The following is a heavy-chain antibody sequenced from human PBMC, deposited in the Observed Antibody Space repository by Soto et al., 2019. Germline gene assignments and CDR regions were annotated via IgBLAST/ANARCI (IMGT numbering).Heavy chain of an antibody. V-gene: IGHV3-23*01. CDR2: ISGSGGST. CDR1: GFTFSIYA. CDR3: AKATRGGAATLIRDY. Sequence: PGGSLRLSCAAAGFTFSIYAMSWVRQAPGKGLEWVSAISGSGGSTYYADSVNGRFTISRDNSKNTLYLQMNSLRADDTAVYYCAKATRGGAATLIRDYWGQGTLVTVSS. J-gene: IGHJ4*02. D-gene: IGHD6-13*01.